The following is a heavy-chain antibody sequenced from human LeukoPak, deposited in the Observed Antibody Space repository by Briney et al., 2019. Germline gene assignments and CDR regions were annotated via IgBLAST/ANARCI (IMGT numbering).Heavy chain of an antibody. CDR3: AKETTPMVTLGMDV. D-gene: IGHD5-18*01. CDR1: GFTFSSYA. Sequence: GGSLRLSCAASGFTFSSYAMSWVRQAPGKGVEWVSAISGSGGSTYYADSVKGRFTISRDNSKNTLYLQMNSLRAEDTAVYYCAKETTPMVTLGMDVWGQGTTVTVSS. CDR2: ISGSGGST. J-gene: IGHJ6*02. V-gene: IGHV3-23*01.